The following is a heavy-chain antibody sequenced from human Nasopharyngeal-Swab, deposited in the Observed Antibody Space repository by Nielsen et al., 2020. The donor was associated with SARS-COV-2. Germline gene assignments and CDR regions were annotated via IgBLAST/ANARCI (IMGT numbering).Heavy chain of an antibody. CDR1: GFTFSSYS. CDR2: ISSSSSTI. Sequence: GGSLSLSCAASGFTFSSYSMTWVRQAPCKGLEFVSYISSSSSTIYYADSVKCRFTISRDNAKNSLYLQMNSLRDEDTAVYYCAREPAARPPAPDYYYYYGMDVWGQGTTVTVSS. D-gene: IGHD6-6*01. V-gene: IGHV3-48*02. J-gene: IGHJ6*02. CDR3: AREPAARPPAPDYYYYYGMDV.